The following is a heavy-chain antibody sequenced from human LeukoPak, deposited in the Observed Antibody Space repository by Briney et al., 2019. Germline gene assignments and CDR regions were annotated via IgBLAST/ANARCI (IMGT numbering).Heavy chain of an antibody. CDR1: GFTFSLYS. V-gene: IGHV3-21*01. CDR2: ISSSSSYI. J-gene: IGHJ6*03. Sequence: GGSLRLSCAASGFTFSLYSMNWVRQAPGKGLEWVSSISSSSSYIYYADSVKGRFTISRDNAKNSLYLQMNSLRAEDTAVYYCARDNCSSTSCYTGYYMDVWGKGTTVTVSS. D-gene: IGHD2-2*02. CDR3: ARDNCSSTSCYTGYYMDV.